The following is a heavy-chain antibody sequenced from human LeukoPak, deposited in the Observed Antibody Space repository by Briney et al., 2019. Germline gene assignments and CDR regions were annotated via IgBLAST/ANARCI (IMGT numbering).Heavy chain of an antibody. CDR2: ISGGSAI. CDR1: GFTFSYYY. D-gene: IGHD5-24*01. Sequence: GGSLRLSCAASGFTFSYYYMSWIRQAPGKGLEWVSYISGGSAIWYADSVKGRFTISRDNAKNSLYLQMNRLRAEDTAVYYCASTPDGYNRLDYWGQGTLVTVSS. CDR3: ASTPDGYNRLDY. V-gene: IGHV3-11*01. J-gene: IGHJ4*02.